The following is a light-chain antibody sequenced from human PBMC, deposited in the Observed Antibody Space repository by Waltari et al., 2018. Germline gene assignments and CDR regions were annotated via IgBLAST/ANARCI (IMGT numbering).Light chain of an antibody. CDR1: QSVSSRY. J-gene: IGKJ1*01. CDR3: QQYGSSPTRT. V-gene: IGKV3-20*01. Sequence: VLTQSPGTLSLSPGERATLSCRASQSVSSRYLAWYQQKHGQAPRLLIYGASSSATGIPDRFSGSGSGTDFTLTISRLEPEDFAVYYCQQYGSSPTRTFGQGTKVEIK. CDR2: GAS.